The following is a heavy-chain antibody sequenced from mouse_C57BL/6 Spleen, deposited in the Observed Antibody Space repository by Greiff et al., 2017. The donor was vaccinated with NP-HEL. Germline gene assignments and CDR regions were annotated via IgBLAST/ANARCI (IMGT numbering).Heavy chain of an antibody. CDR2: INPSNGGT. CDR1: GYTFTSYW. J-gene: IGHJ1*03. CDR3: ASGGWLLWYFDV. D-gene: IGHD2-3*01. Sequence: QVQLKQPGTELVKPGASVKLSCKASGYTFTSYWMHWVKQRPGQGLEWIGNINPSNGGTNYNEKFKSKATLTVDKSSSTAYMQLSSLTSEDSAVYYCASGGWLLWYFDVWGTGTTVTVSS. V-gene: IGHV1-53*01.